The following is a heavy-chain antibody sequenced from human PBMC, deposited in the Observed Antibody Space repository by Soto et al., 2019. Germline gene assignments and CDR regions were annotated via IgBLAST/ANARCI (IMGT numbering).Heavy chain of an antibody. Sequence: ASVKVSCKASGYTFTIYYMHWVRQAPGQGLEWMGIINPSGGSTSYAQKFRGRVTMTRDTSTSTVYMELSSLRSEDTAVYYCARDWDGDYDYYYYGMDVWGQGTTVTVSS. V-gene: IGHV1-46*01. CDR2: INPSGGST. J-gene: IGHJ6*02. D-gene: IGHD4-17*01. CDR3: ARDWDGDYDYYYYGMDV. CDR1: GYTFTIYY.